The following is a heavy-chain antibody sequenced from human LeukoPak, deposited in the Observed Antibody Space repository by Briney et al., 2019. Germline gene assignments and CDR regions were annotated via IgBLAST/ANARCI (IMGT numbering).Heavy chain of an antibody. CDR2: INPSGGST. J-gene: IGHJ4*02. D-gene: IGHD3-22*01. CDR1: GYTFTSYY. V-gene: IGHV1-46*01. Sequence: ASVKVSCKASGYTFTSYYMHWVRQAPGQGLEWMGIINPSGGSTSYAQKFQGRVTMTRDTSTSTVYMELSSLRSEDTAVYYCAREGRISPYYYDPTNFDYWGQGTPVTVSS. CDR3: AREGRISPYYYDPTNFDY.